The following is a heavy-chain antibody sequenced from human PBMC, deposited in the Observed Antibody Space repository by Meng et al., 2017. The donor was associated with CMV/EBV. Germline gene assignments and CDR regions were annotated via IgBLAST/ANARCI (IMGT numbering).Heavy chain of an antibody. CDR2: INPSGGST. CDR3: AREFGGYTFDY. V-gene: IGHV1-46*01. Sequence: VQLVQSGAEVKKPGASVKVSCRASGSTFTSYYMHWVRQAPGQGLEWMGIINPSGGSTSYAQKFQGRVTMTRDTSTSTVYMELSSLRSEDTAVYYCAREFGGYTFDYWGQGTLVTVSS. D-gene: IGHD5-12*01. CDR1: GSTFTSYY. J-gene: IGHJ4*02.